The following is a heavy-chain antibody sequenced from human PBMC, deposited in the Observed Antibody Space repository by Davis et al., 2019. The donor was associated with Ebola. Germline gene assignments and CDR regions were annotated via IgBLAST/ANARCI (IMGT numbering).Heavy chain of an antibody. CDR1: GGTFSSYA. J-gene: IGHJ6*02. CDR2: INPSGGST. CDR3: ARDLRIFGVVGIYYYYGMDV. D-gene: IGHD3-3*01. Sequence: ASVKVSCKASGGTFSSYAINWVRQAPGQGLEWMGIINPSGGSTSYAQKFQGRVTMTRDTSTSTVYMELSSLRSEDTAVYYCARDLRIFGVVGIYYYYGMDVWGQGTTVTVSS. V-gene: IGHV1-46*01.